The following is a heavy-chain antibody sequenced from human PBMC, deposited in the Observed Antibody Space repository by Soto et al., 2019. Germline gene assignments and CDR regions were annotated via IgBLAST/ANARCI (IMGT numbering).Heavy chain of an antibody. CDR3: ARALERWGSYDSSGYTTHFDY. V-gene: IGHV1-69*13. Sequence: GASVKVSCKASGGTFSSYAISWVRQAPGQGLEWMGGIIPIFGTANYAQKFQGRVTITADESTSTAYMELSSLRSEDTAVYYCARALERWGSYDSSGYTTHFDYWGQGTLVTVSS. CDR1: GGTFSSYA. J-gene: IGHJ4*02. D-gene: IGHD3-22*01. CDR2: IIPIFGTA.